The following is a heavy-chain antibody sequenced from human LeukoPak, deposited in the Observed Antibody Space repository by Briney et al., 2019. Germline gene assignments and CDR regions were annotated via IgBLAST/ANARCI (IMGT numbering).Heavy chain of an antibody. CDR2: ISYDGSHK. V-gene: IGHV3-30*18. J-gene: IGHJ4*02. CDR3: AKGLEIGTLLIDY. Sequence: PGRSLRLSCAASGFTFSSYGMHWVRQAPGKGLEWVAVISYDGSHKYSADSVKGRFTISRDTSKNTLYLQMNSLRAEDTAVYYCAKGLEIGTLLIDYWGQGTLVTVSS. CDR1: GFTFSSYG. D-gene: IGHD1-1*01.